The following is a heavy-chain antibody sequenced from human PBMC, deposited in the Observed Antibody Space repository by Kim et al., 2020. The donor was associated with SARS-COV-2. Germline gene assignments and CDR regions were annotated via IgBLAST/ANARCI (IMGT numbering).Heavy chain of an antibody. Sequence: GGSLRLSCAASGFTFSSYAMSWVRQAPGKGLEWVSAISGSGGSTYYADSVKGRFTISRDNSKNTLYLQMNSLRAEDTAVYYCAKESVTPHPFSSSWLYYFDYWGQGTLVTVSS. V-gene: IGHV3-23*01. CDR3: AKESVTPHPFSSSWLYYFDY. CDR1: GFTFSSYA. D-gene: IGHD6-13*01. CDR2: ISGSGGST. J-gene: IGHJ4*02.